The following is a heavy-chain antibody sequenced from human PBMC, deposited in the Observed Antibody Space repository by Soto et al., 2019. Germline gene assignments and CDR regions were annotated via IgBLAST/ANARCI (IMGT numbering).Heavy chain of an antibody. CDR3: ARGLYCSGGTCSDS. V-gene: IGHV1-8*01. CDR2: MNPNSGYI. J-gene: IGHJ4*02. D-gene: IGHD2-15*01. CDR1: GYTFTPHD. Sequence: QVQLVQSGAEVKRPGASVQVSCKASGYTFTPHDINWVRQATGQGLEWMGRMNPNSGYIDFAQRFQGRLTMTTNTSISTAYMELSSLRSEDTAIYYCARGLYCSGGTCSDSWGQGTLVIVSS.